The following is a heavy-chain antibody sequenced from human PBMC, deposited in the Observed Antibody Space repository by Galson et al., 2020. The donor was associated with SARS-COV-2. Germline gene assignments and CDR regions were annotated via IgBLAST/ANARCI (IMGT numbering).Heavy chain of an antibody. D-gene: IGHD5-18*01. CDR2: ISWNSGSI. CDR1: GFTFDDYA. CDR3: AKLSVVDHSYAGTDY. J-gene: IGHJ4*02. Sequence: GGSLRLSCAASGFTFDDYAMHWVRQAPGKGLEWVSGISWNSGSIGYADSVKGRFTISRDNAKNSLYLQMNSLRAEDTALYYCAKLSVVDHSYAGTDYWGQGTLVTVSS. V-gene: IGHV3-9*01.